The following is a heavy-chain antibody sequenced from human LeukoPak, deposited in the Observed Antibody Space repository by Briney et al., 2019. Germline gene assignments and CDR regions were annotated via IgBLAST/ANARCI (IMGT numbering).Heavy chain of an antibody. V-gene: IGHV3-49*03. D-gene: IGHD1-1*01. CDR2: IRSKAYGETA. J-gene: IGHJ4*02. Sequence: GGYLRLSCTASGFTFGDYAMSWIRQAPGKGLEWVGFIRSKAYGETADYAASVKGRFTISGDDSKAIAYLQMNSLKTEDTAVYHCTRDRGAYNLYDYWGQGTLVTVSS. CDR3: TRDRGAYNLYDY. CDR1: GFTFGDYA.